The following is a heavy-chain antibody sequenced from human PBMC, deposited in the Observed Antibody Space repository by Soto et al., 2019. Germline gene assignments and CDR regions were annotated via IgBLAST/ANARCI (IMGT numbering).Heavy chain of an antibody. V-gene: IGHV3-30*03. D-gene: IGHD1-1*01. CDR2: VSFDERNK. CDR3: AVLTVEPAMDDLDK. CDR1: GFTFSAYG. Sequence: QVQLVESGGRVVQPGKSLRLSCAASGFTFSAYGVHWDRLAPGKGLEWVAVVSFDERNKFYADPVKGRFTISRDNSQNTVYLQMNSLRTEDTAVYYCAVLTVEPAMDDLDKWGQGTLVTVSS. J-gene: IGHJ4*02.